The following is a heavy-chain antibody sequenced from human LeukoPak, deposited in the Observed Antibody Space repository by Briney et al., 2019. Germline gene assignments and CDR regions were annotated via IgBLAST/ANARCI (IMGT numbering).Heavy chain of an antibody. V-gene: IGHV4-38-2*02. CDR3: ARDGSFYYYGAGSPFYMDV. CDR2: IYHSGST. Sequence: PSETLSLTCTVSGYSISSGYYWGWMRQPPGKGLEWIGSIYHSGSTYYNPSLKSRVTISVDTSKNQFSLKLSSVTAADTAVYYCARDGSFYYYGAGSPFYMDVWGKGTTVTVSS. CDR1: GYSISSGYY. D-gene: IGHD3-10*01. J-gene: IGHJ6*03.